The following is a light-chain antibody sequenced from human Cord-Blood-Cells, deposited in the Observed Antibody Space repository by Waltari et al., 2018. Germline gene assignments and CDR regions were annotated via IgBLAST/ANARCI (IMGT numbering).Light chain of an antibody. CDR2: EGN. V-gene: IGLV2-23*03. CDR1: RSYVGRYNL. CDR3: CSYAGSSTFYV. Sequence: QSALTQPASVSGSPGQSITISCTGTRSYVGRYNLVSWYPQHPGKAPKLMIYEGNKPPSGVSNRFSGSKSGNTASLTISGLQAEDEADYYCCSYAGSSTFYVFGTGTKVTVL. J-gene: IGLJ1*01.